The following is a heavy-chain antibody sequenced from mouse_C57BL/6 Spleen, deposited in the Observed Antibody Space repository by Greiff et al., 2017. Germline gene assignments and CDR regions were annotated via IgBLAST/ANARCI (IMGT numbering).Heavy chain of an antibody. V-gene: IGHV1-61*01. Sequence: QVQLQQPGAELVRPGSSVKLSCKASGYTFTSYWMDWVKQRPGQGLEWIGNIYPSDSETHYNQKFKDKATLTVDTSSSTAYMQLSSLTSEDSAVYYCARRSNDWYFDVWGTGTTVTVSS. CDR2: IYPSDSET. CDR3: ARRSNDWYFDV. CDR1: GYTFTSYW. D-gene: IGHD2-5*01. J-gene: IGHJ1*03.